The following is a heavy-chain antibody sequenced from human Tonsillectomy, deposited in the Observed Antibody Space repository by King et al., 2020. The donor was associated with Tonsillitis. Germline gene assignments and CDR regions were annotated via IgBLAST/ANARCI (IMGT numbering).Heavy chain of an antibody. Sequence: VQLQESGPGLVKPSQTLSLTCTVSGGSIGSGSYYWTWIRRHPGKGLEWIGYIYYSGSTYYNPSLKSRVTISVDTSKNQFSLKLSSVTAADTAVYYCARARDGYNYFDCWGQGTLVTVSS. CDR2: IYYSGST. J-gene: IGHJ4*02. V-gene: IGHV4-31*03. CDR1: GGSIGSGSYY. D-gene: IGHD5-24*01. CDR3: ARARDGYNYFDC.